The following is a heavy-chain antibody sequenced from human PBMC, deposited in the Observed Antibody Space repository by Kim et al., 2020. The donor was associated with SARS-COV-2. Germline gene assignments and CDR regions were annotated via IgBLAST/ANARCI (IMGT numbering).Heavy chain of an antibody. D-gene: IGHD3-22*01. CDR1: GFTFSSYA. J-gene: IGHJ4*02. CDR2: ISGSGGST. CDR3: AKGGYYDSSGYYFWPDY. V-gene: IGHV3-23*01. Sequence: GSLRLSCAASGFTFSSYAMSWVRQAPGKGLEWVSAISGSGGSTYYADSVKGRFTISRDNSKNTLYLQMNSLRAEDTAVYYCAKGGYYDSSGYYFWPDYWGQGTLVTVSS.